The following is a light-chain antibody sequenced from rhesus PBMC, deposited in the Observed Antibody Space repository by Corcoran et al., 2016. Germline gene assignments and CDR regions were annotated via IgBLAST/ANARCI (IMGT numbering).Light chain of an antibody. J-gene: IGKJ4*01. CDR3: QQYKSYPPT. Sequence: DIQMTQSPSSLSASVGDTVTITCRASQGISSWLAWYQQKPRKDPKLLIYKASSLQKGVPSRFCGNGSGTDFTHTISSLQAEDFETYYSQQYKSYPPTFGGGTKVEIK. CDR1: QGISSW. V-gene: IGKV1-21*01. CDR2: KAS.